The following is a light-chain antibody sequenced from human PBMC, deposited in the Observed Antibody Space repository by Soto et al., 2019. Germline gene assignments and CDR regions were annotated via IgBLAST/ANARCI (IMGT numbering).Light chain of an antibody. CDR1: SSNIGSNT. Sequence: QSVLTQPPSASGTPGQRVTISCSGSSSNIGSNTVNWYQQLPGTAPKLLIYSNNQRPSGVPDRFSGSTSGTSASLAISGLQSEDVADYSCAAWDDSLSGVVFGGGTKLTVL. CDR2: SNN. J-gene: IGLJ2*01. CDR3: AAWDDSLSGVV. V-gene: IGLV1-44*01.